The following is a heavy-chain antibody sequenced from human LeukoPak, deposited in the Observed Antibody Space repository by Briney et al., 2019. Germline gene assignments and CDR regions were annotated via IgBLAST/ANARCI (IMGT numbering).Heavy chain of an antibody. CDR3: ARDRVAGWFDP. CDR1: GGSISSGAYY. Sequence: NSSQTLSLTCTVSGGSISSGAYYWSWIRQHPGKGLEWIGYIYDSGSTYYNPSLKSRVTISVDTSKNLFSPRLNSVTAADTAVYYCARDRVAGWFDPWGQGTLVTVSS. D-gene: IGHD3-10*01. V-gene: IGHV4-31*03. J-gene: IGHJ5*02. CDR2: IYDSGST.